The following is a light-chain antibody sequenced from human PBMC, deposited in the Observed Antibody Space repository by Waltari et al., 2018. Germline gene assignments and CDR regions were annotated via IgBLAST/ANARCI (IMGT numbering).Light chain of an antibody. Sequence: QPVLTQPPSASASLGASVTPTSTLTRGYSTYKVDRYQLRPRQGPRFVMRVGTGGIVGSKGDGIPDRFSVLGSGLNRYLTIKNIQEEDESDYHCGADHGSGSNFVSWVFGGGTKLTVL. CDR2: VGTGGIVG. J-gene: IGLJ3*02. V-gene: IGLV9-49*01. CDR1: RGYSTYK. CDR3: GADHGSGSNFVSWV.